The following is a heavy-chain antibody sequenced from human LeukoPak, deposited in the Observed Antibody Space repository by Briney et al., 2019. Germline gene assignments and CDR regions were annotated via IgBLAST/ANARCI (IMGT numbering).Heavy chain of an antibody. CDR2: IYDSGTT. D-gene: IGHD1-14*01. CDR3: ARTHPTGYFDY. V-gene: IGHV3-53*01. CDR1: GFTVSSNY. J-gene: IGHJ4*02. Sequence: GGSLRLSCATSGFTVSSNYMSWVRQAPGKGLEWVSVIYDSGTTYYADSVKGRFLIFRDTSKNTVDLQMNSLRVEDTAVYYCARTHPTGYFDYWDQGTLVTVSS.